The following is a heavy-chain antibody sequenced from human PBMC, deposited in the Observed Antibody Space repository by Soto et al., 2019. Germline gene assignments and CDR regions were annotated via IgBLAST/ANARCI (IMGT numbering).Heavy chain of an antibody. CDR2: INAGNGNT. Sequence: ASVEVSCEASGYTFTSYSMHWVRQAPGQRLEWMGWINAGNGNTKYSQKLQGRVTITRDTSASTAYMELSSLRSEDTAVYYCARAIVVVTPPDYWGQGTLVTVSS. CDR1: GYTFTSYS. D-gene: IGHD3-22*01. J-gene: IGHJ4*02. V-gene: IGHV1-3*01. CDR3: ARAIVVVTPPDY.